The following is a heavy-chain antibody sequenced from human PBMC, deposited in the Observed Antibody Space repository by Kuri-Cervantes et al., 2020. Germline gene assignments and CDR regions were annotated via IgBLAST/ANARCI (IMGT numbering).Heavy chain of an antibody. CDR1: GESLSVYY. Sequence: SETLSLPCAVYGESLSVYYWSWIRKPPGKGLEWMGEINHSESTNYNPSLKSRVSISVDTSKNQFSLKLSSVTAADTAVYYRASERMYYYDSIGSWGQGTLVTVSS. V-gene: IGHV4-34*01. D-gene: IGHD3-22*01. J-gene: IGHJ5*02. CDR3: ASERMYYYDSIGS. CDR2: INHSEST.